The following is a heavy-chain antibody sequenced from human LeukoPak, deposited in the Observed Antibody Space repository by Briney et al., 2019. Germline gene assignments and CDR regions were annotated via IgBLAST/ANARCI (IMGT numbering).Heavy chain of an antibody. D-gene: IGHD1-7*01. CDR3: ARDSHGGWNYVGYYMDV. CDR2: INHSGST. Sequence: SETLSLTCAVYGGSFSGYYWSWIRQPPGKGLEWIGEINHSGSTNYNPSLKSRVTISVDTSKNQFSLKLSSVTAADTAVYYCARDSHGGWNYVGYYMDVWGKGTTVTVSS. V-gene: IGHV4-34*01. CDR1: GGSFSGYY. J-gene: IGHJ6*03.